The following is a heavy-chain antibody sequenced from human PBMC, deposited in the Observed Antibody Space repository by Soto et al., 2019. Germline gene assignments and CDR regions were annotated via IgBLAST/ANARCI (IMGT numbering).Heavy chain of an antibody. CDR3: ARHPNYYDSSGYYYSDS. Sequence: GESLKISCKGSGFTFTNYWIAWVRQMPGKGLEWMGIIYPGDSKTRYSPSFQGQVTISADKSISTAFLHWSSLKASDTAMYYCARHPNYYDSSGYYYSDSWGQGTQVTVSS. CDR1: GFTFTNYW. V-gene: IGHV5-51*01. J-gene: IGHJ4*02. CDR2: IYPGDSKT. D-gene: IGHD3-22*01.